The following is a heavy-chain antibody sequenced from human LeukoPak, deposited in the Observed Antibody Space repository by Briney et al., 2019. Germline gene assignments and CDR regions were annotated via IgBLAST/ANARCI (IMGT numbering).Heavy chain of an antibody. D-gene: IGHD7-27*01. V-gene: IGHV3-23*01. Sequence: GGSLRLSCAASGFTFSSYAMSWVRQAPGKGLEWVSTISGSGGGTYYADSVKGRFTISRDNSKNMLHLQLNSLRAEDTAVYYCAKKVPANWGSYFDYWGQGTLVTVSS. CDR1: GFTFSSYA. J-gene: IGHJ4*02. CDR2: ISGSGGGT. CDR3: AKKVPANWGSYFDY.